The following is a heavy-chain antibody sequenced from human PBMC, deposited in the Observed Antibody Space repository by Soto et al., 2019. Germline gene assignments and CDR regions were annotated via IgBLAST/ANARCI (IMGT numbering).Heavy chain of an antibody. D-gene: IGHD3-3*01. CDR3: ILRVELDY. CDR2: VNPRDGST. V-gene: IGHV1-46*01. CDR1: GYTFTSYY. Sequence: QVQLVQSGAEVEKPGASVKVSCRASGYTFTSYYIHWVRQAPGQGLEWMGRVNPRDGSTKYAQKFRGRVTMTRDTSASTLYMELSSLTSEDTAVYYCILRVELDYWCQGTLVTISS. J-gene: IGHJ4*02.